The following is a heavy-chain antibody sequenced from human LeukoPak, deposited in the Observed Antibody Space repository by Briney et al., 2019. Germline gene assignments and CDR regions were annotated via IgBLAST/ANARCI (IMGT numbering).Heavy chain of an antibody. D-gene: IGHD6-19*01. V-gene: IGHV3-23*01. CDR3: AKAIAPRRAVAGTGY. J-gene: IGHJ4*02. Sequence: PGGSLRLSCAASGFTFSSYAMSWVRQAPGKGLEWVSAISGSGGSTYYADSVKGRFTISRDNSKNTLYLQMNSLRAEDTAVYYCAKAIAPRRAVAGTGYWGQGTLVTVSS. CDR2: ISGSGGST. CDR1: GFTFSSYA.